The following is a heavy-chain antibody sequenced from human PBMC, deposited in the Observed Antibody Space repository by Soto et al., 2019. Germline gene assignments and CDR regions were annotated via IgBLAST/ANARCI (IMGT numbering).Heavy chain of an antibody. Sequence: GGSLRLSCAASGVTFSISAMHWVRQAPGKGLEWVAVISYDGSIKYYADSVKGRFTISRDNSKNTLYLQMNSLRAEDTAVYYCARAEAVAGPYYFDYWGQGTLVTVSS. V-gene: IGHV3-30-3*01. CDR1: GVTFSISA. J-gene: IGHJ4*02. CDR2: ISYDGSIK. D-gene: IGHD6-19*01. CDR3: ARAEAVAGPYYFDY.